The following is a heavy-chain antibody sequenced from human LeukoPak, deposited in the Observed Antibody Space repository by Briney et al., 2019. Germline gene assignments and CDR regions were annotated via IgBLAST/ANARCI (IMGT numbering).Heavy chain of an antibody. Sequence: ASVRVSCKASGYTFTSYYMHWVRQAPGQGLEWMGIINPSGGSTSYAQTFQGRVTITRATSTSTVYMELSSLRSEDTAVYYCARSNNYYASSGYYAKTRRDFDYWGQGTLVTVSS. J-gene: IGHJ4*02. D-gene: IGHD3-22*01. CDR1: GYTFTSYY. CDR2: INPSGGST. CDR3: ARSNNYYASSGYYAKTRRDFDY. V-gene: IGHV1-46*01.